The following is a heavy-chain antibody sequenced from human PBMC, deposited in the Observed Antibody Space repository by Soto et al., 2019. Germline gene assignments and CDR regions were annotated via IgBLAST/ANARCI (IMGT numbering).Heavy chain of an antibody. CDR2: ISYDGSNK. J-gene: IGHJ4*02. Sequence: GGSLRLSCAASGFTFSSYGMHWVRQAPGKGLEWVAVISYDGSNKYYADSVKGRFTISRDNSKNTLYLQMNSLRAEDTAVYYCAKDRGWLQFQAIGYWGQGTLVTVSS. CDR3: AKDRGWLQFQAIGY. V-gene: IGHV3-30*18. CDR1: GFTFSSYG. D-gene: IGHD5-12*01.